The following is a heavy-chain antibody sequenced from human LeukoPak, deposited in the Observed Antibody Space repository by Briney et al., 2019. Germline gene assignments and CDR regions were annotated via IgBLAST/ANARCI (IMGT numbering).Heavy chain of an antibody. J-gene: IGHJ4*02. CDR3: ARRDTAMAFDY. CDR1: GGSFSGYY. Sequence: SETLSLTCAVYGGSFSGYYWSWIRQPPGKGLEWIGEINHSGSTNYNPSLKSRVTISVDTSKSQFSLKLSSVTAADTAVYYCARRDTAMAFDYWGQGTLVTVSS. CDR2: INHSGST. V-gene: IGHV4-34*01. D-gene: IGHD5-18*01.